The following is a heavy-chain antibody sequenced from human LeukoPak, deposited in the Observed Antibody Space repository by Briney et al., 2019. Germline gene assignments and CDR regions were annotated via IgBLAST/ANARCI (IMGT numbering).Heavy chain of an antibody. CDR3: ARGCGYSSGHCAFDI. Sequence: PGGSLRLSCAASGFTFSSYWMSWVRQAPGKGLEWVANIKQDGSEKYYVDSVTGRFTISRDNAKNSLYLQMNSLRAEDTAVYYCARGCGYSSGHCAFDIWGQGTMVTVSS. J-gene: IGHJ3*02. CDR1: GFTFSSYW. V-gene: IGHV3-7*01. D-gene: IGHD6-19*01. CDR2: IKQDGSEK.